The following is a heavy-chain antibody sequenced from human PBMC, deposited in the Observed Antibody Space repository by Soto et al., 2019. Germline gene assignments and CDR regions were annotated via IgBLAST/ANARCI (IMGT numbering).Heavy chain of an antibody. CDR2: ISAYNGNT. D-gene: IGHD3-10*01. CDR1: CYTFTSYG. J-gene: IGHJ4*02. Sequence: SVKVSFKAACYTFTSYGISWVRQAPGQGLEWMGWISAYNGNTNYAQKLQGRVTMTTDTSTSTAYMELRSLRSDDTAVYYCARDLTLDYYGSGTHGGYWGQGTLVTVSS. CDR3: ARDLTLDYYGSGTHGGY. V-gene: IGHV1-18*01.